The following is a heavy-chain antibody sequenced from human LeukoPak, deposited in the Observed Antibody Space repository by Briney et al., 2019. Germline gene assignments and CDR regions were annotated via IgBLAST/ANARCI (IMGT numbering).Heavy chain of an antibody. V-gene: IGHV3-33*06. CDR2: IWYDGSDK. J-gene: IGHJ4*02. CDR1: GFTFSTCG. Sequence: PGGSLRLSCGASGFTFSTCGMHWVRQDPGKGLEWVAVIWYDGSDKYYADSVKGRFTISRDNSKNTLYLQMNSLRVEDTAVYYCAKGDGHLNLRFDYWGQGTLVTLSS. CDR3: AKGDGHLNLRFDY. D-gene: IGHD2-21*02.